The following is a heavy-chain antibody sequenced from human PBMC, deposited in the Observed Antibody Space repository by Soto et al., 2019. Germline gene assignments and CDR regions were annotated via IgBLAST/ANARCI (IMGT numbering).Heavy chain of an antibody. D-gene: IGHD6-19*01. CDR3: ASEQWAGGMDV. V-gene: IGHV3-21*01. CDR1: GFTFSSYW. J-gene: IGHJ6*02. Sequence: GGSLRLSCXASGFTFSSYWMSWVRQAPGKGLEWVSSISSSSSYIYYADSVKGRFTISRDSAKNSLYLQMNSLRAEDTAVYYCASEQWAGGMDVWGQGTTVTVSS. CDR2: ISSSSSYI.